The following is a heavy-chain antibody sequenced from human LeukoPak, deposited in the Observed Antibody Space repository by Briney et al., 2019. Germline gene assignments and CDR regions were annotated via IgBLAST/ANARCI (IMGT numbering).Heavy chain of an antibody. CDR1: GYTFTKYG. J-gene: IGHJ6*02. V-gene: IGHV1-18*01. D-gene: IGHD3/OR15-3a*01. CDR3: ARDQGLDYYYYGMDV. CDR2: ISAGNGNT. Sequence: GASVKVSCKASGYTFTKYGIIWARLAPGQGLEWMGWISAGNGNTNYAQKLQGRVTMTRDTSISTAYMELSRLRSDDTAVYYCARDQGLDYYYYGMDVWGQGTTVTVSS.